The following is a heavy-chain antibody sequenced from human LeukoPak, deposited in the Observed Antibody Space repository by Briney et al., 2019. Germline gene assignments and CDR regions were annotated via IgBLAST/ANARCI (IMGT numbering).Heavy chain of an antibody. CDR1: GYTFTDYF. Sequence: ASVKASCKASGYTFTDYFIQCVPQAPGPGLEWMAWIDSNSGGTNYAQNVQGRVTMTRDTSISTAYMELSRLTSDDTALYYCATLGAKRVAATHFQHWGQGTLVTVSS. D-gene: IGHD2-15*01. V-gene: IGHV1-2*02. CDR3: ATLGAKRVAATHFQH. J-gene: IGHJ1*01. CDR2: IDSNSGGT.